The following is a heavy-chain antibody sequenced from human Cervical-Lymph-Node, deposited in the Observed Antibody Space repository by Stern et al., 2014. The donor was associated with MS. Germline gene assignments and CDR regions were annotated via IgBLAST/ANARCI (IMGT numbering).Heavy chain of an antibody. V-gene: IGHV3-30-3*01. D-gene: IGHD1-1*01. Sequence: QVHLVESGGGVVQPGRSLRLSCAASGFPFSSFAMHWVRQAPGKGLEWVSVISHNGATTYYADSVKGRFTIPRDNSKDTVFLQMNSLRPEDTAVYYCASRGTPFDVTSINEYWGQGTLVTVSS. J-gene: IGHJ4*02. CDR3: ASRGTPFDVTSINEY. CDR1: GFPFSSFA. CDR2: ISHNGATT.